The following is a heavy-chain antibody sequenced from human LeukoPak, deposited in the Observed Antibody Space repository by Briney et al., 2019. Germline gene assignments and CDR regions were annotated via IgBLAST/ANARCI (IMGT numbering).Heavy chain of an antibody. Sequence: GGSLRLSCAASGFTFDGYTMHWVRRAPGKGLEWVSLISWDGGSTYYADSVKGRFTISRDNSKNTLYLQMGSLRAEDMAVYYCARDLREGDFLGFDYWGQGTLVTVSS. CDR3: ARDLREGDFLGFDY. CDR2: ISWDGGST. J-gene: IGHJ4*02. D-gene: IGHD2-21*02. V-gene: IGHV3-43*01. CDR1: GFTFDGYT.